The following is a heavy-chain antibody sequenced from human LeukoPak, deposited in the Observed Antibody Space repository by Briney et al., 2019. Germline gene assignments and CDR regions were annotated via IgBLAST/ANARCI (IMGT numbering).Heavy chain of an antibody. V-gene: IGHV4-61*02. CDR2: IYTSGST. D-gene: IGHD2-2*02. CDR1: GGSISSGSYY. J-gene: IGHJ4*02. Sequence: PSQTLSLTCTVSGGSISSGSYYWSWIRQPAGKGLEWIGRIYTSGSTNYNPSLKSRVSISVDTSKNQFSLKLLSSVTAADTAVYYCARQEIGNCSSSSCYSFDYWGQGTLVTVSS. CDR3: ARQEIGNCSSSSCYSFDY.